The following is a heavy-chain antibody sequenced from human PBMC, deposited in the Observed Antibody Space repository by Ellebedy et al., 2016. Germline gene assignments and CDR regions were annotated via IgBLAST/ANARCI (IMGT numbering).Heavy chain of an antibody. Sequence: GESLKISXAASGFTFKTYAMSWVRQAPGEGLEWVSTLSGSGPKTYYADSVQGRFTISRDNSKSTLYLQMNSLRAEDTAVYYCAKHETAGDYYFDLWGRGTLVTVSS. CDR2: LSGSGPKT. CDR3: AKHETAGDYYFDL. J-gene: IGHJ2*01. D-gene: IGHD2-21*01. V-gene: IGHV3-23*01. CDR1: GFTFKTYA.